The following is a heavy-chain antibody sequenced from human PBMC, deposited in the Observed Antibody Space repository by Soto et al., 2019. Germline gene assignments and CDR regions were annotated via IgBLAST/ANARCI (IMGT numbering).Heavy chain of an antibody. D-gene: IGHD3-9*01. J-gene: IGHJ2*01. CDR1: GGSFSGYY. Sequence: QVQLQQWGAGPLRPLETLSLTCGVSGGSFSGYYWAWIRQSPGKGLEWIGAINDRGSMNYNPSLKSRVSISVDTSKNHYSLHLRSVTAADTAVYYCARESHDILTGPPWVWYFDLWGRGTLVTVSS. V-gene: IGHV4-34*01. CDR3: ARESHDILTGPPWVWYFDL. CDR2: INDRGSM.